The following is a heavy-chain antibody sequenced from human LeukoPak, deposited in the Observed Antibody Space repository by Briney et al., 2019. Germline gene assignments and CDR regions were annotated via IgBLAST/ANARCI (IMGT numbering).Heavy chain of an antibody. CDR2: IFYSGKT. CDR1: GGSISSYY. J-gene: IGHJ4*02. V-gene: IGHV4-59*03. CDR3: ATKDGYI. Sequence: PSDTLSLTCTVSGGSISSYYWSWIRQPPGKGLEWIGYIFYSGKTGYNPSLKSRVTISIDTSKNQFSLRLNSVTPADTAVYFCATKDGYIWGQGTLVTVSS. D-gene: IGHD5-24*01.